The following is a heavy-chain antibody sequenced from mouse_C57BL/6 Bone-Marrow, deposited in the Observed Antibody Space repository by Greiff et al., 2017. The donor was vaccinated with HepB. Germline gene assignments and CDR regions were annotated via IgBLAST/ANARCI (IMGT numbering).Heavy chain of an antibody. J-gene: IGHJ2*01. Sequence: QLQQSGAELVRPGASVKLSCKASGYTFTDYYINWVKQRPGQGLEWIARIYPGSGNTYYNEKFKGKATLTAEKSSSTAYMQLSSLTSEDSAVYFCARDYDGYWGQGTTLTVSS. D-gene: IGHD2-3*01. CDR3: ARDYDGY. V-gene: IGHV1-76*01. CDR1: GYTFTDYY. CDR2: IYPGSGNT.